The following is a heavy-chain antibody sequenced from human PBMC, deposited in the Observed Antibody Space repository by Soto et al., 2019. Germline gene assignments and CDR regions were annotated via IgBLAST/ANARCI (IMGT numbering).Heavy chain of an antibody. V-gene: IGHV4-31*03. D-gene: IGHD2-15*01. CDR1: GGSISSGGYY. Sequence: QVQLQESGPGLVKPSQTLSLTCTVSGGSISSGGYYWSWIRQHPGKGLEWIGYIYYSGSTYYNPSLKSRVTISVDTSKNQFSLKLSSVTAADTAVYYCARAPDCSGGSCREYYFDYWGQGTLVTVSS. CDR2: IYYSGST. CDR3: ARAPDCSGGSCREYYFDY. J-gene: IGHJ4*02.